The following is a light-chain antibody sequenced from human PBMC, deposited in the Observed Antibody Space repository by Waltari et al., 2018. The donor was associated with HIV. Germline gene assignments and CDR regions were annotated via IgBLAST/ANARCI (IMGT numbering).Light chain of an antibody. Sequence: DIQMTPSPSSPSAFLGDRVLITCRSGQTMSTDVNWYQQKTRRAPNLLIYAAATVHDGVDSRVSGGGSGTEFNLTINSLRVEDFAVYYCQQGYSGRTFGPGTKVD. J-gene: IGKJ3*01. V-gene: IGKV1-39*01. CDR3: QQGYSGRT. CDR1: QTMSTD. CDR2: AAA.